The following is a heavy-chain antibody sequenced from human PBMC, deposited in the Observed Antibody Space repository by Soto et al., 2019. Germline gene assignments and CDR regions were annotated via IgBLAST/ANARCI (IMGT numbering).Heavy chain of an antibody. CDR2: ISGSGSST. D-gene: IGHD1-26*01. CDR3: AKDLEYSGSYYACDI. V-gene: IGHV3-23*01. J-gene: IGHJ3*02. Sequence: GGSLRLSCAASGFTFSSYAMSWVRQAPGKGLEWVSAISGSGSSTYYADSVKGRFTISRDNSKNTLYLQMNSLRAEDTAVYYCAKDLEYSGSYYACDIWGQGTMVTVSS. CDR1: GFTFSSYA.